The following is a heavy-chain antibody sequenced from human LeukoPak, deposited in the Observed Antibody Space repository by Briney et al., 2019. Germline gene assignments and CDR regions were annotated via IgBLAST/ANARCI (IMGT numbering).Heavy chain of an antibody. D-gene: IGHD1-26*01. J-gene: IGHJ4*02. Sequence: TGGSLRLSCAASGFTFSSYAMHWVRQAPGKGLEWVAVISYDGSNKYYADSVKGRFTISRDNSKNTLYLQMNSLRAEDTAVYYCAKQYIEGVPWGQGTLVTVSS. V-gene: IGHV3-30-3*02. CDR3: AKQYIEGVP. CDR1: GFTFSSYA. CDR2: ISYDGSNK.